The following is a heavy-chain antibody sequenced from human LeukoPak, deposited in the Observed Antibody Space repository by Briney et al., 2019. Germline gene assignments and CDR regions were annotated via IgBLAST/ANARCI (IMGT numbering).Heavy chain of an antibody. V-gene: IGHV1-3*01. J-gene: IGHJ6*04. Sequence: ASVTVSCKASGYTFTSYAMHWVRQAPGQRLEWMGWINAGNGNTKYSQKFQGRVTITRDTSASTAYMELSSLRSEDTAVYYCARELWPGYGMDVWGKGTTVTVSS. CDR2: INAGNGNT. CDR3: ARELWPGYGMDV. D-gene: IGHD3-16*01. CDR1: GYTFTSYA.